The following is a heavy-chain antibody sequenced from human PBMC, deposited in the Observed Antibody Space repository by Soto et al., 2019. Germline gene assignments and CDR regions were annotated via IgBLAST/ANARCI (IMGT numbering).Heavy chain of an antibody. V-gene: IGHV3-23*01. CDR1: GFTFSTYA. CDR3: AKAEGSSYGTEYSQH. D-gene: IGHD6-13*01. Sequence: EVQLLESGGGLVQPGGSLRLSCAASGFTFSTYAMNWVRQAPGKGLEWVSLIISSGGSTYYADSVKGRFTISGDNSKNPLYLQMNSLRADDTAVYYCAKAEGSSYGTEYSQHWGQGTLVTVSS. CDR2: IISSGGST. J-gene: IGHJ1*01.